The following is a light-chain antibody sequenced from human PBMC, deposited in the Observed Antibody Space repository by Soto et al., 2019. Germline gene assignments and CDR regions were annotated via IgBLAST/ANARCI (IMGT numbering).Light chain of an antibody. J-gene: IGKJ5*01. CDR3: QQYLNLPLT. CDR2: AAS. CDR1: QNINSY. Sequence: EIQMTQSPSSLSASVGDRVTISCRASQNINSYLNWYQHKLGKAPKLLIYAASSLQSGVPSTFSGSGSGTDFTLTISSLQPEDFATYYCQQYLNLPLTFGQGTRLEIK. V-gene: IGKV1-39*01.